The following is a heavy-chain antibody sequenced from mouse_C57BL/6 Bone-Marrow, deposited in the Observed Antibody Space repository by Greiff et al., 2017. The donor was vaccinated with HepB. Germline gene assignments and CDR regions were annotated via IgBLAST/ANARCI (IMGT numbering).Heavy chain of an antibody. Sequence: EVKLMESGGDLVKPGGSLKLSCAASGFTFSSYGMSWVRQTPDKRLEWVATISSGGSYTYYPDSVKGRFTISRDNAKNTLYLQMSSLKSEDTAMYYCARFGMDYYAMDYWGQGTSVTVSS. CDR1: GFTFSSYG. CDR2: ISSGGSYT. CDR3: ARFGMDYYAMDY. V-gene: IGHV5-6*01. J-gene: IGHJ4*01.